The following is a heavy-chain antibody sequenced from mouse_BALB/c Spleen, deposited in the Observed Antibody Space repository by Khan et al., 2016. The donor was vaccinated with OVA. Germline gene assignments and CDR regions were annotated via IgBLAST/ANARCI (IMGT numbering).Heavy chain of an antibody. CDR1: GSSITSGYS. Sequence: EVQVVESGPGLVKPSQSLSLTCTVTGSSITSGYSWNCIRQFPGNKLEWLGYIRYSGSTNYNPSLKSRISITRDTSNNTSFLQLNPVTTEDTATSYCARTARIKYWGQGTTLTVSS. D-gene: IGHD1-2*01. CDR2: IRYSGST. V-gene: IGHV3-1*02. J-gene: IGHJ2*01. CDR3: ARTARIKY.